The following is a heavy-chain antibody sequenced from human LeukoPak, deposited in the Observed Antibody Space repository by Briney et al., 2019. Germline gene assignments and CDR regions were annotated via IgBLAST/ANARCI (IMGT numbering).Heavy chain of an antibody. D-gene: IGHD5-18*01. CDR3: ARLFGEWIHDY. J-gene: IGHJ4*02. CDR1: GGTFSSYA. CDR2: IIPIFGTA. Sequence: SVKVSCKASGGTFSSYAISWVRQAPGQGLEWMGGIIPIFGTANYAQKLQGRVTMTTDTSTSTAYMELRSLRSDDTAVYYCARLFGEWIHDYWGQGTLVTVSS. V-gene: IGHV1-69*05.